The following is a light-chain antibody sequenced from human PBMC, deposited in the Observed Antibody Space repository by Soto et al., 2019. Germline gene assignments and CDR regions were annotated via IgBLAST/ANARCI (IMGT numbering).Light chain of an antibody. CDR1: QSVSSSY. V-gene: IGKV3-20*01. CDR3: QQWGA. CDR2: GAS. Sequence: EIVLTQSPGTLSLSPGERATLSCRASQSVSSSYLAWYQQKPGQAPRLLIYGASSRATGIPDRFSGSGSGTDFTLTISRLEPEDFAVYYCQQWGAFVPGTKVDIK. J-gene: IGKJ3*01.